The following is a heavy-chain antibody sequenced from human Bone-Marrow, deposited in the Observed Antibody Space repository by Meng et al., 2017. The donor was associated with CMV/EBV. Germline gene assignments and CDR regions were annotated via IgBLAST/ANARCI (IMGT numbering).Heavy chain of an antibody. V-gene: IGHV5-51*01. J-gene: IGHJ6*01. D-gene: IGHD1-1*01. Sequence: GESLQISCKGSGYSFTSYWIGWVRQMPGKGLEWMGILYPGDSDTRYSPSFQGQVTISADKSITTAYLQSSSLKASDTVMYYCAVPNPLENYYYGMAVWGQGPTVTCYS. CDR3: AVPNPLENYYYGMAV. CDR2: LYPGDSDT. CDR1: GYSFTSYW.